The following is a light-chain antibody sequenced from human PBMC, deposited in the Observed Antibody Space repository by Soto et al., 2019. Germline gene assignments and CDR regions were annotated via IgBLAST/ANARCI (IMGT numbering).Light chain of an antibody. V-gene: IGLV2-14*03. CDR3: SSYRTSNTRQIV. J-gene: IGLJ1*01. CDR1: SSDVGGYNY. CDR2: DVS. Sequence: QSALTQPASVSGSPGQSNTISCTGTSSDVGGYNYVSWYQHHPGKAPKLMIYDVSNRPSGVSNRFSGSKSGNTASLSISGLQPEDEADYYCSSYRTSNTRQIVCGTGTKLTVL.